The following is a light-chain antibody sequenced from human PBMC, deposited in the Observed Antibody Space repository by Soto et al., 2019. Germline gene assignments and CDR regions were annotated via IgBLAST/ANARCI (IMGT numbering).Light chain of an antibody. J-gene: IGKJ4*01. V-gene: IGKV4-1*01. CDR2: WAS. Sequence: DIVMTQSPDSLAVSLGERATINCRSSQSILKSSIKKNSLAWYQQKPGQPPRLLIYWASTRDSGVPERFSGSGSGTDFTLTISRLQAEDVAVYYCQQYYSSSLTFGGGTKVDIK. CDR1: QSILKSSIKKNS. CDR3: QQYYSSSLT.